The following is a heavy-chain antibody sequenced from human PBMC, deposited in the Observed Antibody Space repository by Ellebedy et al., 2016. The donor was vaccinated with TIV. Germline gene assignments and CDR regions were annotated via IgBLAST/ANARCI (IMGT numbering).Heavy chain of an antibody. Sequence: SETLSLTXTVSGYSISSGYYWGWIRQPPGKGLEWIGSIYHSGSTYYNPSLKSRVTISVDTSKNQFSLKLSSVTAADTAVYYCARVAAAGGFDYWGQGTLVTVSS. CDR2: IYHSGST. CDR1: GYSISSGYY. V-gene: IGHV4-38-2*02. D-gene: IGHD3-10*01. CDR3: ARVAAAGGFDY. J-gene: IGHJ4*02.